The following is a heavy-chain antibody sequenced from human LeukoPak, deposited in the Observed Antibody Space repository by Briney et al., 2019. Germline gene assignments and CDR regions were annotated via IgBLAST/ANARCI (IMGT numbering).Heavy chain of an antibody. CDR2: VNPNSGDT. CDR3: ARVQYQLLFEGNWFDP. V-gene: IGHV1-2*02. J-gene: IGHJ5*02. CDR1: GYSFTGYY. D-gene: IGHD2-2*01. Sequence: ASVKVSCKASGYSFTGYYIHWVRQDPAQALEWMGWVNPNSGDTHYAQKPEARDTMTRDKSITTAYMNLDSLISDDTAVYYCARVQYQLLFEGNWFDPWGQGTLVTVSS.